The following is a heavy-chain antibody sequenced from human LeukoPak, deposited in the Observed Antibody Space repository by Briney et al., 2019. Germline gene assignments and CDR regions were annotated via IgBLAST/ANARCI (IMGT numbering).Heavy chain of an antibody. CDR3: AKDATPALGTVYMDV. V-gene: IGHV3-48*03. CDR2: ISNFGDII. D-gene: IGHD6-13*01. Sequence: GGSLRLSCAASGFTFSNYEMNWVRQAPGKGLEWISHISNFGDIIHYADSVEGRFPISRDNDKNSIYLQMNSLRAEDTAVYYCAKDATPALGTVYMDVWGKGTTVTISS. J-gene: IGHJ6*03. CDR1: GFTFSNYE.